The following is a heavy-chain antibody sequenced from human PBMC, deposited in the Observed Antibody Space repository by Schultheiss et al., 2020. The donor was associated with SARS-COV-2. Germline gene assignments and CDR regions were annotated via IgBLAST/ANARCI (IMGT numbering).Heavy chain of an antibody. Sequence: GSLRLSCAVYGGSFSGYYWSWIRQPPGKGLEWIGYIYYSGSTNYNPSLKSRVTISVDTSKNQFSLKLSSVTAADTAVYYCARSYGSGSYLTPNFDYWGQGTLVTVSS. CDR1: GGSFSGYY. CDR3: ARSYGSGSYLTPNFDY. V-gene: IGHV4-59*01. D-gene: IGHD3-10*01. CDR2: IYYSGST. J-gene: IGHJ4*02.